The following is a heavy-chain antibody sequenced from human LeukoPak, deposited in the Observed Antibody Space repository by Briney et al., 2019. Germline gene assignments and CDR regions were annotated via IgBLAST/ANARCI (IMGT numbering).Heavy chain of an antibody. CDR2: IYYSGST. J-gene: IGHJ4*02. CDR1: GGSISSYY. CDR3: AGERIVAAGTPYFDY. V-gene: IGHV4-59*08. Sequence: SETLSLTCNVSGGSISSYYWSWIRQPPGKGLEWIGCIYYSGSTNYNPSLKSRVTIPVDTSKNQFSLKLSSVTATDTAVYYCAGERIVAAGTPYFDYWGQGTLVTVSS. D-gene: IGHD6-13*01.